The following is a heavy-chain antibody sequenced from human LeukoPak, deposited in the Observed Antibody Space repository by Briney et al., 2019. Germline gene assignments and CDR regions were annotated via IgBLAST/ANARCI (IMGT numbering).Heavy chain of an antibody. Sequence: GGSLTLSCAASGFTFSHSDMSWVRQAPGKGPEWVSTLSGSGITTYYAYVVKGRSTITRDNTKTTQYLQMNLLRAEDAAVYYCAKGIYSSGWSYFDYWGHGTLVTVSS. CDR3: AKGIYSSGWSYFDY. CDR2: LSGSGITT. D-gene: IGHD6-19*01. V-gene: IGHV3-23*01. CDR1: GFTFSHSD. J-gene: IGHJ4*01.